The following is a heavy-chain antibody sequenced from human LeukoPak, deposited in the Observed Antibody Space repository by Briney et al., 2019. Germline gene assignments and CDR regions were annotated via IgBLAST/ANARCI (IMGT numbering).Heavy chain of an antibody. J-gene: IGHJ4*02. CDR3: ANSGDILTGPTN. CDR2: ISGSSNYI. D-gene: IGHD3-9*01. CDR1: GFTFSSYT. Sequence: PGGSLRLSCTASGFTFSSYTMNWVRQAPGKGLEWVSSISGSSNYIYYADSVKGRFTISRDNAKNSLYLQMNSLRAGDTAVFYCANSGDILTGPTNWGQGTLVTVSS. V-gene: IGHV3-21*01.